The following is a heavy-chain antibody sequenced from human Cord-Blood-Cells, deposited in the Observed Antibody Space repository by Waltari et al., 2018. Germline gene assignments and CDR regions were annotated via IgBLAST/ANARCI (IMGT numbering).Heavy chain of an antibody. CDR1: GFTFSSYA. V-gene: IGHV3-23*01. Sequence: EVQLLESGGGLVQPGGSLRLSCAASGFTFSSYAMRWVRQAPGKGLEWVSAISGSGGSTYYADSVKCRFTISRDNSKNTLYLQMNSLRAEDTAVYYCAKDSGAGDPFDYWGQGTLVTVSS. CDR2: ISGSGGST. J-gene: IGHJ4*02. CDR3: AKDSGAGDPFDY. D-gene: IGHD3-10*01.